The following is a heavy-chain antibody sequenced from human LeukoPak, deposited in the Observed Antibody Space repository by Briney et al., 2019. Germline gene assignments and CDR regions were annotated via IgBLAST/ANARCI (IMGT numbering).Heavy chain of an antibody. CDR3: ARIRGGRGSDDAFDI. J-gene: IGHJ3*02. Sequence: PSETLSLTCTVSGGSISSYYWSWIRQPPGKGLEWIGYIYYSGSTNYSPSLKSRLTISVDTSKSQFSLKLSSVTAADTAVYYCARIRGGRGSDDAFDIWGQGTMVTVSS. D-gene: IGHD3-16*01. CDR2: IYYSGST. V-gene: IGHV4-59*01. CDR1: GGSISSYY.